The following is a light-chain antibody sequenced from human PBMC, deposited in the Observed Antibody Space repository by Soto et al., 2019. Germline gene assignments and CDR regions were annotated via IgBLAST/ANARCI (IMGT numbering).Light chain of an antibody. CDR2: DAS. CDR3: QQFHRPALP. J-gene: IGKJ4*01. Sequence: AIQLTQSPSSLSASVGDRVTITCRASQGVRSALAWYQHKPGRGPRLLIYDASTLQSGVPSRFSGSGSGTDFTLTISSLQPEDFATYYCQQFHRPALPFGGGTKLE. V-gene: IGKV1-13*02. CDR1: QGVRSA.